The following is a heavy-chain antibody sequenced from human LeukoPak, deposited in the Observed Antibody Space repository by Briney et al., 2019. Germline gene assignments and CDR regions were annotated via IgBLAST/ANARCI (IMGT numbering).Heavy chain of an antibody. V-gene: IGHV4-39*07. J-gene: IGHJ4*02. CDR2: ISYSGTT. CDR3: ARGKRSLIAVAGDFDY. Sequence: SETLSLTCTVSGGSLNSPNYYWGWIRQPPGKGLEWIGTISYSGTTYYNPSLKSRVTISIDTSKNQFSLRLSSVTAADTAVYYCARGKRSLIAVAGDFDYWGQGTLVTVSS. CDR1: GGSLNSPNYY. D-gene: IGHD6-13*01.